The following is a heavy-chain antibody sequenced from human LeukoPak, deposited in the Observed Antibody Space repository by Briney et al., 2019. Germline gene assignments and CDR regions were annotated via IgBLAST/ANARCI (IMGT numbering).Heavy chain of an antibody. J-gene: IGHJ4*02. Sequence: GGSLRLSCAASGFTVRSNYVSWVRQAPGKGLEWVSVIYSGGSTYHADSVKGRFTLSRDDSKNTLFLQMNSLRAEDTAVYYCAREDYYFDSSGTHYFDYWGQGTLVTVSS. CDR3: AREDYYFDSSGTHYFDY. CDR2: IYSGGST. CDR1: GFTVRSNY. D-gene: IGHD3-22*01. V-gene: IGHV3-66*01.